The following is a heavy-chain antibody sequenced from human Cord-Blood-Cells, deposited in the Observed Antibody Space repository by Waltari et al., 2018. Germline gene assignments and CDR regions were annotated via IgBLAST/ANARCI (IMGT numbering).Heavy chain of an antibody. J-gene: IGHJ3*02. CDR2: IIPILGTA. CDR3: AREITTADDAFDI. CDR1: HGTPRRYA. Sequence: QVQLVQPGPEEKKPWPSVKLPCQSHHGTPRRYAISWVRQAPGPGLEWMGGIIPILGTANYAQKFKGRITITAKKSTSTAYMELSSLRSEDTAVYYCAREITTADDAFDIWGQGTMVTVSS. V-gene: IGHV1-69*06. D-gene: IGHD1-1*01.